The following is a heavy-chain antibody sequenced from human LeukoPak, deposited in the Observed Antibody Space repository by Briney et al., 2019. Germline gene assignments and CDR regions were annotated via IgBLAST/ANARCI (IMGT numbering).Heavy chain of an antibody. D-gene: IGHD6-25*01. CDR3: ARSLTAAAGDY. J-gene: IGHJ4*02. CDR2: IDPSDSYT. V-gene: IGHV5-10-1*01. CDR1: GYTFTSYW. Sequence: GESLRISCKGSGYTFTSYWITWVRQMPGKGLEWMGRIDPSDSYTRYSPSFQGHVTISADNSISTAYLQWRSLKASDTAMYYCARSLTAAAGDYWGQGTLVTVSS.